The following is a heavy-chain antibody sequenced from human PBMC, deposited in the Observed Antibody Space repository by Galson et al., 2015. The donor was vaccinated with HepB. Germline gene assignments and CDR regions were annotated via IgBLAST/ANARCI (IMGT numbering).Heavy chain of an antibody. CDR1: RFTFSSYG. J-gene: IGHJ3*02. CDR2: ISFDGSNK. D-gene: IGHD2-2*02. CDR3: AKDVGCSSINYYSPYAFDI. Sequence: SLRLSCAASRFTFSSYGMHWVRQAPGKGLEWVAVISFDGSNKYYVDSVKGRFTISRDNSKNTLYLQMNSLRVEDTAVYYCAKDVGCSSINYYSPYAFDIWGQGTMVTVSS. V-gene: IGHV3-30*18.